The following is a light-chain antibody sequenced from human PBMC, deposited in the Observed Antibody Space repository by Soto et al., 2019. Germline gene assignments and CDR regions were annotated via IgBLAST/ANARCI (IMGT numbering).Light chain of an antibody. V-gene: IGKV3-20*01. CDR1: QSVSSSY. Sequence: EIVLTQSPGILSLSPGERATLSCPASQSVSSSYVAWYQQKPGQAPRIRIEGASSRATGIPDRFSGRGSGTDCTRTISRLEPEDLAVYYCQQYGSSPKTFGQGTKVEIK. CDR3: QQYGSSPKT. CDR2: GAS. J-gene: IGKJ1*01.